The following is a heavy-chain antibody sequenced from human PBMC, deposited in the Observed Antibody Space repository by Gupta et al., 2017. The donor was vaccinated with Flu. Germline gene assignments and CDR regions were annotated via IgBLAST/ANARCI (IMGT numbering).Heavy chain of an antibody. CDR3: ARQYYDYVWGSYRDLDY. J-gene: IGHJ4*02. CDR2: IIPIFGTA. V-gene: IGHV1-69*01. Sequence: QVQLVQSGAEVKKPGSSVKVSCKASGGTFSSYAISWVRQAPGQGLEWMGGIIPIFGTANYAQKFQGRVTITADESTSTAYMELSSLRSEDTAVYYCARQYYDYVWGSYRDLDYWGQGTLVTVSS. CDR1: GGTFSSYA. D-gene: IGHD3-16*02.